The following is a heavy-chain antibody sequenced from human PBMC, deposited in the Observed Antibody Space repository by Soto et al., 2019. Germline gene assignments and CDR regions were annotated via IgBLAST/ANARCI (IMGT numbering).Heavy chain of an antibody. J-gene: IGHJ4*02. Sequence: GGSLRLSCAASGFTFSSYAMSWVRQAPGKGLEWVSRISNDGSITNYADSVKGRFTISRDNAKNTLYLQMNSLRAEDTAVYYCARGGYSGLSYWGQGTLVTVSS. D-gene: IGHD6-13*01. CDR1: GFTFSSYA. CDR2: ISNDGSIT. CDR3: ARGGYSGLSY. V-gene: IGHV3-74*01.